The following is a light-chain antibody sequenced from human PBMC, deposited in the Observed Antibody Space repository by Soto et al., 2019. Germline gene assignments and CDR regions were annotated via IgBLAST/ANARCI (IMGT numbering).Light chain of an antibody. CDR2: DVS. J-gene: IGLJ1*01. V-gene: IGLV2-14*01. CDR3: SSYTSSSTYV. CDR1: SSDVGGYNY. Sequence: QSALTQPASVSGSPGQSITISCTGTSSDVGGYNYVSWYQQHPGKAPKLMIYDVSNRPSGVSNRFSGSTSGNTASLTISGLHAEDEADYYCSSYTSSSTYVFGTGTKVTVL.